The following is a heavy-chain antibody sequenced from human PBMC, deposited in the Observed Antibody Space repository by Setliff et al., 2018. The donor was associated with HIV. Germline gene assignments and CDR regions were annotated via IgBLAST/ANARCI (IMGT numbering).Heavy chain of an antibody. Sequence: SETLSLTCTVSGGSISTYYWSWIRQPPGKGLEWIGYVYYSGATNYNPSLKSRVTISVDTSKNQFSLRVNSVIAADTAVYYCARKHLVNVFDYWGQGTLVTVSS. V-gene: IGHV4-59*01. CDR3: ARKHLVNVFDY. J-gene: IGHJ4*02. CDR1: GGSISTYY. CDR2: VYYSGAT. D-gene: IGHD3-22*01.